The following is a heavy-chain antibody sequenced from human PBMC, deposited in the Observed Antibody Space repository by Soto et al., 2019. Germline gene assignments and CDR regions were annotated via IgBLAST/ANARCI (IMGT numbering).Heavy chain of an antibody. CDR2: ASGSGGTT. V-gene: IGHV3-23*01. D-gene: IGHD2-15*01. J-gene: IGHJ5*02. Sequence: AGSLRLSCAASGFTFSSYAMHWVRQAPGKGLEWVAAASGSGGTTYYADSVRGRFTISRDNSKDTLYLQMSSLRAQDTAIYYCAKDLEPRLVVPVTPASWFDPPGQGTLVTVSS. CDR1: GFTFSSYA. CDR3: AKDLEPRLVVPVTPASWFDP.